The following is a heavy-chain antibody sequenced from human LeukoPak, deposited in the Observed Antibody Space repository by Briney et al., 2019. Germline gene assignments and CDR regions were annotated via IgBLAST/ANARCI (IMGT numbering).Heavy chain of an antibody. D-gene: IGHD2-2*01. V-gene: IGHV3-7*01. CDR2: IKRDGIEK. J-gene: IGHJ6*02. CDR1: GFTFSSYW. CDR3: ARDRGYDYGMDV. Sequence: GGSLRLLCAASGFTFSSYWMSWVRQAPGKGLEWVANIKRDGIEKYSEDSVKGHFHISRDNAKKPLYLQMNSLRAEDTAVYYCARDRGYDYGMDVWGQGTTVTVSS.